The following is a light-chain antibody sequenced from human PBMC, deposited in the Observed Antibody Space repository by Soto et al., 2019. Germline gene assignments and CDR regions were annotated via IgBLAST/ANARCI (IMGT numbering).Light chain of an antibody. CDR3: SSYTAGGTI. J-gene: IGLJ1*01. Sequence: QSALPQPASGSWAPGAAVSLFCPWTTTDIGAFNYVSWYQLHPGKAPKLIIYEVSHRPSGASNHFSGYKSGNTASLTISGLQAEDEADYYCSSYTAGGTIFGTGTKVTVL. V-gene: IGLV2-14*01. CDR2: EVS. CDR1: TTDIGAFNY.